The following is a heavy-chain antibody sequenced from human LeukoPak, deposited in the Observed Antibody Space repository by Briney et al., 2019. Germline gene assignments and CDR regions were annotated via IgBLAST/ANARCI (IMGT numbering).Heavy chain of an antibody. CDR1: GFTFSSYG. D-gene: IGHD3-22*01. V-gene: IGHV3-30*03. J-gene: IGHJ4*02. CDR3: ARDRYYDMEYYFDY. Sequence: SGRSLRLSCAASGFTFSSYGMHWVRQAPGRGLEWVAVISYDGSNKYYADSVKGRFTISRDNSKNTLYLQMNSLRAEDTAVYYCARDRYYDMEYYFDYWGQGTLVTVSS. CDR2: ISYDGSNK.